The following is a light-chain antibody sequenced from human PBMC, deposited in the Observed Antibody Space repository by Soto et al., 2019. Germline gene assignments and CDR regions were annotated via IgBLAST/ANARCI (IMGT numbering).Light chain of an antibody. CDR2: GAS. V-gene: IGKV3-15*01. CDR1: QSVRDN. Sequence: ETVMTQSPATLSVSPGERATLSCRASQSVRDNLAWYQQRPGQPPRLLIYGASIRATDIPARISGSEFGTEFTLTISSLQSEDFAVYYCQQYNIWPPWTFGPGTEVEVK. CDR3: QQYNIWPPWT. J-gene: IGKJ1*01.